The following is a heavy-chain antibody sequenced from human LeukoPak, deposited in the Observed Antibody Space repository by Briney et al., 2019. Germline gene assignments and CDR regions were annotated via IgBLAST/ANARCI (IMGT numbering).Heavy chain of an antibody. V-gene: IGHV3-7*01. CDR1: GFTFSSYW. CDR3: ARDQRYSSGYYYSLHDY. Sequence: PGGSLRLSCAASGFTFSSYWMSWVRQAPGKGLEWVANIKQDGSEKYYVDSVKGRFTISRDNAKNSLYLQMNRLRAEDTAVYYCARDQRYSSGYYYSLHDYWGQGTLVTVSS. D-gene: IGHD3-22*01. J-gene: IGHJ4*02. CDR2: IKQDGSEK.